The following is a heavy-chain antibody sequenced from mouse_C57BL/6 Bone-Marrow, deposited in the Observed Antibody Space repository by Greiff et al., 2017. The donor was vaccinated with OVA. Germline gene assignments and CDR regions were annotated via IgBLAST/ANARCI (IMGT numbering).Heavy chain of an antibody. D-gene: IGHD4-1*01. CDR2: IYPRSGNN. CDR1: GYTFTSYG. CDR3: AILNWAWFAY. V-gene: IGHV1-81*01. J-gene: IGHJ3*01. Sequence: QVQLQQSGAELARPGASVKLSCKASGYTFTSYGISWVKQRTGQGLEWIGEIYPRSGNNYYNEKFKGKATLTADKSSSTAYMELRSLTSEDSAVYFGAILNWAWFAYWGQGTLVTVSA.